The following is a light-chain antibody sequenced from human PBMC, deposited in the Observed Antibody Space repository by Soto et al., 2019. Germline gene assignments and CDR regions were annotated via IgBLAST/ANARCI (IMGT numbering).Light chain of an antibody. V-gene: IGKV1-5*03. CDR1: QSISSW. Sequence: DIQMTQSPSTLSASVGDRVTITCRASQSISSWLAWYQQKPGKAPKLLIYKASSLESGVPSRFSGSKSGTEFTLTISSLQPDDFATYYCQQYNSSSPETFGQGTKVDI. J-gene: IGKJ1*01. CDR3: QQYNSSSPET. CDR2: KAS.